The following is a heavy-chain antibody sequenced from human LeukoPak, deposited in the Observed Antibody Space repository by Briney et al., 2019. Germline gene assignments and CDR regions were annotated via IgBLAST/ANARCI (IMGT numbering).Heavy chain of an antibody. D-gene: IGHD3-10*01. CDR2: MTNSGGST. J-gene: IGHJ4*02. CDR1: GFTFTSCA. V-gene: IGHV3-23*01. Sequence: GRSLRLSCAASGFTFTSCAMSCVRHTPGKGLEWVSTMTNSGGSTYYAASVKGRFTISRDNSKNTLYLQMNSLRAEDTAIYYCAKSLPGSGSYDHWGQGTLVTVSS. CDR3: AKSLPGSGSYDH.